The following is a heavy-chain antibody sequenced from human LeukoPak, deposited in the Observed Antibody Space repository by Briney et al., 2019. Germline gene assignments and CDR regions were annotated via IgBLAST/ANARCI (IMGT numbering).Heavy chain of an antibody. CDR2: IYYSRST. Sequence: SETLSLTCTVSGGSISSYYWSWIRQPPGKGLEWIGYIYYSRSTNYNPSLKSRVTISVDTSKNQFSLKLSSVTAADTAVYYCARLNCSGGSCYYYGMDVWGQGTTVTVSS. J-gene: IGHJ6*02. CDR3: ARLNCSGGSCYYYGMDV. V-gene: IGHV4-59*08. D-gene: IGHD2-15*01. CDR1: GGSISSYY.